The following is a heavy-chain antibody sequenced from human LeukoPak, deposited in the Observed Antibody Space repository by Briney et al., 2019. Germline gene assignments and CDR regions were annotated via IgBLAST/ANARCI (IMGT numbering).Heavy chain of an antibody. CDR1: GYTFTDYY. Sequence: GASVKVSCKASGYTFTDYYIHWVRQAPGQGLEWMGWINPYSGDTNSAQKFQGRVTMTRDTSISTSYMDLSRLTSDDTAVYYCATGRGDDYTYPSTWGQGTLVTVSS. V-gene: IGHV1-2*02. CDR2: INPYSGDT. D-gene: IGHD5-24*01. J-gene: IGHJ4*02. CDR3: ATGRGDDYTYPST.